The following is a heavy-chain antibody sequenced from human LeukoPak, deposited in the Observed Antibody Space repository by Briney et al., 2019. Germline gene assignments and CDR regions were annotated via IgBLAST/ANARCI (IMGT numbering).Heavy chain of an antibody. Sequence: PGGSLRLSCRASGFTLGDYAMSWVRQAPGKGLEWVGFIRSKAYGGTTEYAASVKGRFSISRDESKSNAYLQMNVLKTEDTAVYYCIRHTIFGVYYYMDVWGKGTTVTVSS. CDR1: GFTLGDYA. CDR3: IRHTIFGVYYYMDV. J-gene: IGHJ6*03. D-gene: IGHD3-3*01. CDR2: IRSKAYGGTT. V-gene: IGHV3-49*04.